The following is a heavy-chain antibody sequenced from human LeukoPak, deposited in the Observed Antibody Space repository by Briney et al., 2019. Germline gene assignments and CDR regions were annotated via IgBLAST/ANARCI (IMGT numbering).Heavy chain of an antibody. CDR1: GFTFSRYW. CDR3: TRDHPAPGEFFDY. J-gene: IGHJ4*02. CDR2: IKPDGSEK. Sequence: GVTLRLSCVASGFTFSRYWMSWVSQAPGTGLEWVANIKPDGSEKYYVDSVKGRFAISRDNAENSLYLQMNSLRAEDTAVYYCTRDHPAPGEFFDYWGQGSLVTVSS. D-gene: IGHD6-13*01. V-gene: IGHV3-7*04.